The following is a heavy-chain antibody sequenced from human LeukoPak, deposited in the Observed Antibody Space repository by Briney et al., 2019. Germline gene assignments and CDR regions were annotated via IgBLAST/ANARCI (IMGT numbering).Heavy chain of an antibody. Sequence: SETLSLTCTVSGGSISSGSYYWSWIRQPAGKGLEWIGRIYTSGSTNYNPSLKSRVTISVDTSKNQFSLKLSSVTAADTAVYYCARGRRSSRIQLWLIPRTDFDYWGQGTLVTVSS. CDR3: ARGRRSSRIQLWLIPRTDFDY. V-gene: IGHV4-61*02. CDR2: IYTSGST. D-gene: IGHD5-18*01. J-gene: IGHJ4*02. CDR1: GGSISSGSYY.